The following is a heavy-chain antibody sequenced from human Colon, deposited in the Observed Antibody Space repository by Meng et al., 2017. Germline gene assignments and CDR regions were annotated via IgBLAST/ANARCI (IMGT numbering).Heavy chain of an antibody. CDR1: GGSFSGFY. Sequence: QVQIHQGGAGLLKPSGTLSLTCAVSGGSFSGFYWSWIRQPPGKGLEWIGEIDHFGISNYNSSLKGRLTMSVDTSKKQISLTLTSVTAADTAVYYCATGLRHGDWFDPWGPGTLVTVFS. CDR2: IDHFGIS. V-gene: IGHV4-34*01. CDR3: ATGLRHGDWFDP. J-gene: IGHJ5*02. D-gene: IGHD4-17*01.